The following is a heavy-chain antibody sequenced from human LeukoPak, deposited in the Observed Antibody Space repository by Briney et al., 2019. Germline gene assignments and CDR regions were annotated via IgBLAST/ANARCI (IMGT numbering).Heavy chain of an antibody. Sequence: GGSLRLSCAASGFTFSSFWMNWVRQAPGKGLVWVSRIDTDGRSTAYAGFVKGRFTVSRDNDKNTLFPQMNSLRGDDTAVYYCASDYYG. CDR2: IDTDGRST. V-gene: IGHV3-74*01. J-gene: IGHJ6*01. CDR1: GFTFSSFW. CDR3: ASDYYG.